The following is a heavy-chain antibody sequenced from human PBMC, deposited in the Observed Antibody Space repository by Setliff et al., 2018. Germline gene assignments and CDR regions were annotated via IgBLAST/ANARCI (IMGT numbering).Heavy chain of an antibody. CDR1: GFTFSSFW. J-gene: IGHJ4*02. CDR3: ARDQFRNSGGLYC. D-gene: IGHD1-7*01. V-gene: IGHV3-7*01. Sequence: PGGSLRLSCAASGFTFSSFWMAWVRQSPGRGLEWVANINQDGSGKFYVDSVKGRFTISRDNAKNSLSLQMSGLRPDDAAMYYCARDQFRNSGGLYCWGQGTLVTVSS. CDR2: INQDGSGK.